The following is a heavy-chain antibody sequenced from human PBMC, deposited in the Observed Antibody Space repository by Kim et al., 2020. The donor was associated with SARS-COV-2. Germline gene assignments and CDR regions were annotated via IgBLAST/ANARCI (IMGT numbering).Heavy chain of an antibody. D-gene: IGHD6-19*01. J-gene: IGHJ6*01. CDR3: AKGSSGWTYHYYYGMHV. V-gene: IGHV3-9*01. CDR1: GFTFDGYA. CDR2: ISWNSGSI. Sequence: GGSLRLSCAASGFTFDGYAMHWVRQAPGKGLEWVSGISWNSGSIYYADSVKGRFTISRDNAKNSLYLQMNSLRAEDTALYYCAKGSSGWTYHYYYGMHV.